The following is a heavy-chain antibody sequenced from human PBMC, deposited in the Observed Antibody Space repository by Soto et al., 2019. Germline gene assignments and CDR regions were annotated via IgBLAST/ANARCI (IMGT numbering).Heavy chain of an antibody. J-gene: IGHJ4*02. CDR3: TGEVASGY. CDR2: ISRDGGTK. D-gene: IGHD2-8*02. V-gene: IGHV3-30*03. Sequence: QVQLVESGGGVVQPGRSLRLSCAVSGFTVSTYGMHWVRQAPGKGLEWVAGISRDGGTKYYADSVKGRLTISRDNSRNTLFLEMNSLRGDDMAVYYCTGEVASGYWGQGTLVTVSS. CDR1: GFTVSTYG.